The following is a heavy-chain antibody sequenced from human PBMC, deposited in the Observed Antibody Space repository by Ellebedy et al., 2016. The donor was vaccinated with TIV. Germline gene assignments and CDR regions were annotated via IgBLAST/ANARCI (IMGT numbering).Heavy chain of an antibody. CDR1: GYTFTSYG. V-gene: IGHV1-18*01. Sequence: AASVKVSCKASGYTFTSYGISWVRQAPGQGLEWMGWISAYNGNTNYAQKLQGRVTMTTDTSTSTAYMELRSLRSDDTAVYYCARDRLAAAAPTTYGMDVWGQGTTVTVSS. D-gene: IGHD6-13*01. CDR2: ISAYNGNT. J-gene: IGHJ6*02. CDR3: ARDRLAAAAPTTYGMDV.